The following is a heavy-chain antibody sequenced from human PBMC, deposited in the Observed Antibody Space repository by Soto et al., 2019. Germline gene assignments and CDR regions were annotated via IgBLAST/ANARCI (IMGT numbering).Heavy chain of an antibody. V-gene: IGHV1-69*01. D-gene: IGHD6-13*01. CDR1: GGTFSSYA. J-gene: IGHJ4*02. Sequence: QVQLVQSGAEVKKPGSSVKVSCKASGGTFSSYAISWVRQAPGQGLEWMGGIIPIFGTANYAQKFQGRVTITADESTSTAYLELSSLGSEDTAVYYCARDRVSWEQQRDSYFDFWGQGTLVTVSS. CDR2: IIPIFGTA. CDR3: ARDRVSWEQQRDSYFDF.